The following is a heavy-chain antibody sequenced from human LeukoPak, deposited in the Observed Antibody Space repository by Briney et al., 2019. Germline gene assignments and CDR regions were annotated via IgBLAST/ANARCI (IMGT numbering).Heavy chain of an antibody. CDR1: GYTFTSYG. CDR2: ISAYNGNT. CDR3: ARDSGSYPDEDAFDI. V-gene: IGHV1-18*01. Sequence: GASVTVSCKASGYTFTSYGISWVRQAPGQGLEWMGWISAYNGNTNYAQKLQGRVTMTTDTSTSTAYMELRSLRSDDTAVYYCARDSGSYPDEDAFDIWGQGTMVTVSS. D-gene: IGHD1-26*01. J-gene: IGHJ3*02.